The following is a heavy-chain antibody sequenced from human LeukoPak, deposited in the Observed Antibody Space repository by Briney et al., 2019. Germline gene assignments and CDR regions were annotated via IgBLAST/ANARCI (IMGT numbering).Heavy chain of an antibody. CDR2: INHSGST. V-gene: IGHV4-34*01. J-gene: IGHJ4*02. Sequence: SETLSLTCAVYGGSFSGYYWSWIRQPPGKGLEWIGEINHSGSTNYNPSLKSRVTISVDTSKNQFSLKLSSVTAADTAVYYCARKSMVRGVDYWGQGTLVNVSS. CDR1: GGSFSGYY. CDR3: ARKSMVRGVDY. D-gene: IGHD3-10*01.